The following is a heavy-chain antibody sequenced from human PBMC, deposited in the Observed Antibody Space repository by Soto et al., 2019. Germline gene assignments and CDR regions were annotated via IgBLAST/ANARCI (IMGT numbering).Heavy chain of an antibody. CDR3: ARVYRRYYYDSSGYHLDY. J-gene: IGHJ4*02. Sequence: SETLSLTCTVSGGSISSGGYYWSWIRQHPGKGLEWIGYIYYSGSTYYNPSLKSRVTISVDTSKNQFSLKLSSVTAADTAVYYCARVYRRYYYDSSGYHLDYWGQGTLVTVSS. D-gene: IGHD3-22*01. CDR1: GGSISSGGYY. V-gene: IGHV4-31*03. CDR2: IYYSGST.